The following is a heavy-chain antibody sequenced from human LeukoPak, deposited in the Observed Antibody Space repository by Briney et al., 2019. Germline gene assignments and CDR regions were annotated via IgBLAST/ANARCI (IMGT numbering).Heavy chain of an antibody. J-gene: IGHJ3*02. CDR3: ASGYSGYDSDDAFDI. D-gene: IGHD5-12*01. CDR1: GFTVSSNY. V-gene: IGHV3-53*01. CDR2: IYSGGST. Sequence: GGPLRLSCAASGFTVSSNYMSWVRQAPGKGLEWVSVIYSGGSTYYADSVKGRFTISRDNSKNTLYLQMNSLRAEDTAVYYCASGYSGYDSDDAFDIWGQGTMVTVSS.